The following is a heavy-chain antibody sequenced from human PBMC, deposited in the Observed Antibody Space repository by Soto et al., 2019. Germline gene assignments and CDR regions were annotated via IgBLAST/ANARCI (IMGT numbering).Heavy chain of an antibody. CDR3: ARGGDVVVTAISYFDD. Sequence: VPVSCPSSGYTLPGSYMHWLRQAPDQGLEWMGGIIPIFGTANYAQKFQGRVTITADESTSTAYMELSSLRSEDTAVYYCARGGDVVVTAISYFDDWGQGTLVTFSS. V-gene: IGHV1-69*13. J-gene: IGHJ4*02. D-gene: IGHD2-21*02. CDR2: IIPIFGTA. CDR1: GYTLPGSY.